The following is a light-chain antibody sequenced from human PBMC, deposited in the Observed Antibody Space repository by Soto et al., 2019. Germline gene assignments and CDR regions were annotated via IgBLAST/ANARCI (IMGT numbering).Light chain of an antibody. V-gene: IGKV1D-13*01. J-gene: IGKJ2*01. CDR2: GAS. CDR1: QDISSA. Sequence: AIQLTQSPSSLSASVGDRVTITCRASQDISSALVWYQQKPGKAPKLLIYGASSLESGDPSRFSGGGSGTDFTLTIRNLQPEDFAPYHCQQFKNYPRTFGQGTKLEIK. CDR3: QQFKNYPRT.